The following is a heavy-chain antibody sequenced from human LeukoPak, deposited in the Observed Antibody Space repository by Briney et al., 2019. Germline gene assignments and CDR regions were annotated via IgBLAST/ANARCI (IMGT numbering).Heavy chain of an antibody. V-gene: IGHV1-69*05. CDR1: GGTFSSYA. CDR3: AREYCTNGVCYTGDAFDI. Sequence: SVKVSCKASGGTFSSYAISWVRQAPGQGLEWMGGIIRIFGTANYAQKFQGRVTITTDESTSTAYMEPSSLRSEDSAVYYCAREYCTNGVCYTGDAFDIWGQGTMVTVSS. D-gene: IGHD2-8*01. CDR2: IIRIFGTA. J-gene: IGHJ3*02.